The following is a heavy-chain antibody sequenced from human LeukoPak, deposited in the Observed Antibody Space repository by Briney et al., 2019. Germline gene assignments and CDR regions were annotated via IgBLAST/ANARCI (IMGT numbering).Heavy chain of an antibody. D-gene: IGHD3-22*01. V-gene: IGHV3-48*03. CDR2: ISSSGSTI. Sequence: GGSLRLSCAASGFTFSSYGMNWVRQAPGKGLEWVSYISSSGSTIYYADSVKGRFTISRDNAKNSLYLQMNSLRAEDTAVYFCAKLDYFDTHWGQGTLVTVSS. CDR1: GFTFSSYG. J-gene: IGHJ4*02. CDR3: AKLDYFDTH.